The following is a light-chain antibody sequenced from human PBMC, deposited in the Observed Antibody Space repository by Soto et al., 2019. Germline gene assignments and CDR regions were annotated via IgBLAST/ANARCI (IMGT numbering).Light chain of an antibody. CDR1: ENIKNF. Sequence: DIQVTQSPSSLSASLGDRVTITCRASENIKNFLSWYQQKPGKAPKLLIYGASTLKTGVPSRFIGSGSGTDFILTIGSLQTDDFATYYCAQMYSAHWTFGQGTRV. J-gene: IGKJ1*01. CDR2: GAS. V-gene: IGKV1-39*01. CDR3: AQMYSAHWT.